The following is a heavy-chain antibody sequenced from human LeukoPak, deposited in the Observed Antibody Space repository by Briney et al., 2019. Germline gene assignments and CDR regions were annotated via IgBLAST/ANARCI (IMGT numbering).Heavy chain of an antibody. CDR2: IHYSGST. J-gene: IGHJ4*02. V-gene: IGHV4-59*08. Sequence: SETLSLTCTVSGGSISSYYWSWIRQPPGEGLEWIVSIHYSGSTTYNPSLKSPVTISVDTSKNQFSLKLSSVTAADTAVYYCARRLGSSSTGFDYWGQGTLVTVSS. CDR1: GGSISSYY. D-gene: IGHD2-2*01. CDR3: ARRLGSSSTGFDY.